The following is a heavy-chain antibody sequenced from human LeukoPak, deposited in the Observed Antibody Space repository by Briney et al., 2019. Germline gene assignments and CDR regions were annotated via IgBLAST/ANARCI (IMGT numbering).Heavy chain of an antibody. CDR1: RFTFSSYG. Sequence: GGSLRLSCAASRFTFSSYGMNWVRHVPGKGLEWVSYISSSSSTIYYADSVKGRFTISRDNAKNSLYLQMNSLRAEDTAVYYCGRGRGRWLQLLDYWAQGTLVTVSS. CDR3: GRGRGRWLQLLDY. V-gene: IGHV3-48*01. D-gene: IGHD5-24*01. CDR2: ISSSSSTI. J-gene: IGHJ4*02.